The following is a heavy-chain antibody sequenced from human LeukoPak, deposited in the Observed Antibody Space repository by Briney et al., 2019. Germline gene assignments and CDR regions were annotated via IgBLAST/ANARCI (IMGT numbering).Heavy chain of an antibody. CDR3: ARAPPPYCGGDCYFGYFDY. Sequence: VGSLRLSCAASGFTFSSYWMSWVRQAPGKGLEWVANIKQDGSEKYYVDSVKGRFTISRDNAKNSLYLQMNSLRAKDTAVYYCARAPPPYCGGDCYFGYFDYWGQGTLVTVSS. CDR1: GFTFSSYW. CDR2: IKQDGSEK. V-gene: IGHV3-7*04. D-gene: IGHD2-21*02. J-gene: IGHJ4*02.